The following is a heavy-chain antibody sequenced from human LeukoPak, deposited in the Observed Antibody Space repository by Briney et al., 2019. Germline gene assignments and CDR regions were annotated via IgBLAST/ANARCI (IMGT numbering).Heavy chain of an antibody. CDR3: ARDPSCGGDCYPGFPFDY. V-gene: IGHV1-18*01. D-gene: IGHD2-21*01. CDR1: GYTFTSYG. J-gene: IGHJ4*02. Sequence: GTSVKVSCKASGYTFTSYGISWVRQAPGQGLEWMGWISAYNGNTNYAQKLQGRVTMTTDTSTSTAYMELRSLRSDDTAVYYCARDPSCGGDCYPGFPFDYWGQGTLVTVSS. CDR2: ISAYNGNT.